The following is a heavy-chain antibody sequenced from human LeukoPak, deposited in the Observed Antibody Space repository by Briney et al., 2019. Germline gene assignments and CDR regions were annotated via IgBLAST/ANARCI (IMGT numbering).Heavy chain of an antibody. D-gene: IGHD6-19*01. CDR2: ICYSGST. V-gene: IGHV4-31*03. Sequence: PSETLSLTCTVSGGSISSGGYYWSLNRQHPGKGLEWIGYICYSGSTYYNPSLKSRVTIAVDTSKNQLSLNLSSVTAAAAAVFYSAREPPQQWLGTFDSWGQGTMVTVSS. CDR1: GGSISSGGYY. J-gene: IGHJ3*02. CDR3: AREPPQQWLGTFDS.